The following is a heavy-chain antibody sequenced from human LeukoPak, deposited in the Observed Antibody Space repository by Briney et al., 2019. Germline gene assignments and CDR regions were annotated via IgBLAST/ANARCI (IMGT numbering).Heavy chain of an antibody. J-gene: IGHJ3*02. CDR1: GGTFSSYA. V-gene: IGHV1-69*05. Sequence: ASVKVSCRASGGTFSSYAISWLRQAPGQGLEWMGRIIPIFGTANYAQKFQGRVTITTDESTSTAYMELSSLRSEDTATYYCAGGVYYDYVWGSYRYKAAFDIWGQGTMVTVSS. CDR2: IIPIFGTA. CDR3: AGGVYYDYVWGSYRYKAAFDI. D-gene: IGHD3-16*02.